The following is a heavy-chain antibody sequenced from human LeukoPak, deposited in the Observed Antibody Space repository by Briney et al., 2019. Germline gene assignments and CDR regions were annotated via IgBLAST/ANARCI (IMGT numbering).Heavy chain of an antibody. D-gene: IGHD3-9*01. CDR1: GGTFSTQI. CDR2: IIPTVGTV. Sequence: ASVKVSCKASGGTFSTQIISWVRQAPGQGLEWMGGIIPTVGTVKYAQKFQGRLTITADESRSKVDMELSSLRTADTAVYYCARLLRRYFDWSDNGFDPWGQGTLVTVSA. CDR3: ARLLRRYFDWSDNGFDP. J-gene: IGHJ5*02. V-gene: IGHV1-69*13.